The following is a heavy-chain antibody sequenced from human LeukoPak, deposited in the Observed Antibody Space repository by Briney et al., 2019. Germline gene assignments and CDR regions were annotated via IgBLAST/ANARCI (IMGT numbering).Heavy chain of an antibody. D-gene: IGHD5-18*01. CDR1: GFTFSGYA. CDR3: AKSPRGYTYGHTEYYFDF. CDR2: ISDNGVGT. V-gene: IGHV3-23*01. Sequence: GGSLRLSCAASGFTFSGYAMSWVRQAPGKGLEWVSAISDNGVGTYYADSVKGRFTISRDNSKNTLYLQMNSLRAEDTAVYYCAKSPRGYTYGHTEYYFDFWGQGTLVTVSS. J-gene: IGHJ4*02.